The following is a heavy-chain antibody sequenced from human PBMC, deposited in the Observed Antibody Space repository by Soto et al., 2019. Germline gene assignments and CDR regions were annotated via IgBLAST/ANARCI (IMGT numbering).Heavy chain of an antibody. CDR1: GGSFSCYY. D-gene: IGHD3-3*01. J-gene: IGHJ5*02. CDR2: INHSGSN. Sequence: QVHLQQWGAGLLKPSETLSLTCAVYGGSFSCYYWSWIRQPPGKGLEWIGEINHSGSNNYNPSLKSRVTISVETSKNTFSLKLSSVTAADTAVYYCARVRIFGVVNRLSGFDPWGKGTLFTVSS. CDR3: ARVRIFGVVNRLSGFDP. V-gene: IGHV4-34*01.